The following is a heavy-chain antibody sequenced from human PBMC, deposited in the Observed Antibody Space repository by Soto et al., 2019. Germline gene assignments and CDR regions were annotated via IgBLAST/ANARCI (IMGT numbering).Heavy chain of an antibody. V-gene: IGHV3-21*01. Sequence: GGSLRLSCAASGFRSYSMNWVRQAPGKGLEWVSSISSSSSYIYYADSVKGRFTISRDNAKNSLYLQMNSLRAEDTAVYYCARERGSGYDFDAFDIWGQGTMVTVSS. CDR1: GFRSYS. D-gene: IGHD5-12*01. CDR3: ARERGSGYDFDAFDI. CDR2: ISSSSSYI. J-gene: IGHJ3*02.